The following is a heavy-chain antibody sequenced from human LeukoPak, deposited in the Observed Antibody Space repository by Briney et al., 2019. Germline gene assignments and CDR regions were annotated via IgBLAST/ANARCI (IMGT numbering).Heavy chain of an antibody. J-gene: IGHJ4*02. CDR1: GFTFSSYG. CDR3: AKDREYSSSFFDY. CDR2: IRYDGSNK. Sequence: GGSLRLSCAASGFTFSSYGMHWVRQAPGKGLEWVAFIRYDGSNKYYADSLKGRFTISRDNSKNTLYLQMNSLRAEDTAVYYCAKDREYSSSFFDYWGQGTLVTVSS. V-gene: IGHV3-30*02. D-gene: IGHD6-6*01.